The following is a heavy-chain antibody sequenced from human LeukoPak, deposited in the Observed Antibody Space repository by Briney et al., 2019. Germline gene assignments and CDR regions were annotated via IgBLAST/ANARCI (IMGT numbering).Heavy chain of an antibody. D-gene: IGHD6-13*01. V-gene: IGHV1-2*02. CDR1: GYTFTGYY. CDR3: ARGQRTAAGDWYFDY. CDR2: INPNSGGT. Sequence: GASVKVSCKASGYTFTGYYMHWVRQAPGQGLEWMGWINPNSGGTNYAQKFQGRVTMTRDTSISTAYMELSRLRSDDTAVYYCARGQRTAAGDWYFDYWGQGTLVTVSS. J-gene: IGHJ4*02.